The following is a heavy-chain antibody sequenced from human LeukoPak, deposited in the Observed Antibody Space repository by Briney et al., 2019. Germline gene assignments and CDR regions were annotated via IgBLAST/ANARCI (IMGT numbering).Heavy chain of an antibody. D-gene: IGHD6-19*01. V-gene: IGHV3-21*01. CDR3: VRDQYSSGSL. J-gene: IGHJ4*02. Sequence: GGSLRLSCAASGFTFSSYTMNWVRQAPGKGLEWVSSISSSNTYIYYADSVKGRFTISRDDAKNSLFLQMNSLRAEDTAVYYCVRDQYSSGSLWGQGTLVTVSS. CDR1: GFTFSSYT. CDR2: ISSSNTYI.